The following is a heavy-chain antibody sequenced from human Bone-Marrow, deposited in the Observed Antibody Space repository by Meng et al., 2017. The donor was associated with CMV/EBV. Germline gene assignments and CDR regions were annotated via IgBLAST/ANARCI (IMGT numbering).Heavy chain of an antibody. D-gene: IGHD6-6*01. J-gene: IGHJ6*02. CDR2: INPNSGGT. CDR3: ARDIAARWIQYGMDF. Sequence: ASVKVSCKASGYTFTGYYMHWVRQAPGQGLEWMGWINPNSGGTNYAQKFQGRVTMTRDTSISTAYMELSRLRSDDTAVYYCARDIAARWIQYGMDFWGQGTTVTVAS. V-gene: IGHV1-2*02. CDR1: GYTFTGYY.